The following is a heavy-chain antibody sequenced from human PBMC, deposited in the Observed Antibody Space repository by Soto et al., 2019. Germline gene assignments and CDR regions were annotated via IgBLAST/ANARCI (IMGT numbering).Heavy chain of an antibody. J-gene: IGHJ6*02. CDR3: AFEVGDDSSGYYPEPYCYYGMDV. Sequence: PGESLKISCKGSGYSFTSYWISWVRQMPGKGLEWMGRIDPSDSYTNYSPSFQGHVTISADKSISTAYLQWSSLKASDTAMYYYAFEVGDDSSGYYPEPYCYYGMDVWGQGTTVTVSS. V-gene: IGHV5-10-1*01. CDR2: IDPSDSYT. CDR1: GYSFTSYW. D-gene: IGHD3-22*01.